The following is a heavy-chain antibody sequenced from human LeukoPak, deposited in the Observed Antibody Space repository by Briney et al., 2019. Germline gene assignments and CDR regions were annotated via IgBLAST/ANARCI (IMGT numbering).Heavy chain of an antibody. CDR2: IIPILGIA. D-gene: IGHD6-13*01. CDR3: AGERSSSSWYGLFDY. Sequence: ASVTVSCKASGGTFSIYAISWVRQAPGQGLEWMGRIIPILGIANYAQKFQGRVTITADKSTSTAYMELSSLRSEDTAVYYCAGERSSSSWYGLFDYWGQGTLVTVSS. CDR1: GGTFSIYA. V-gene: IGHV1-69*04. J-gene: IGHJ4*02.